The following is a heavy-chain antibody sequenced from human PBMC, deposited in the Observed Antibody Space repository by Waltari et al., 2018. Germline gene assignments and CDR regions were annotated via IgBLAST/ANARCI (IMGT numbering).Heavy chain of an antibody. Sequence: QVQLVQSGAEVKKPGSSVKVSCKASGGTFSSYAISWVRQAPGQGLEWMGRIIPILGIANYAQKFQGRVTITADKSTSTAYMELSSLRSEDTAVYYCARRNSSGWYWAFDIWGQGTMVTVSS. CDR3: ARRNSSGWYWAFDI. CDR2: IIPILGIA. V-gene: IGHV1-69*04. D-gene: IGHD6-19*01. CDR1: GGTFSSYA. J-gene: IGHJ3*02.